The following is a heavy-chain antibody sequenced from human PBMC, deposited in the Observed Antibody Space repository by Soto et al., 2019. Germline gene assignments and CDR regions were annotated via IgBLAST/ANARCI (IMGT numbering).Heavy chain of an antibody. CDR2: ISAYNGNT. CDR3: ARDRERDMVVVVAAGWFDP. V-gene: IGHV1-18*01. CDR1: GYTFTSYG. Sequence: QVQLVQSGAEVKKPGASVKVSCKASGYTFTSYGISWVRQAPGQGLEWMGWISAYNGNTNYAQKLQGRVTMTTDTSTSTDYMELRSLRSDDTAVYYSARDRERDMVVVVAAGWFDPWGQGTLVTLSS. D-gene: IGHD2-15*01. J-gene: IGHJ5*02.